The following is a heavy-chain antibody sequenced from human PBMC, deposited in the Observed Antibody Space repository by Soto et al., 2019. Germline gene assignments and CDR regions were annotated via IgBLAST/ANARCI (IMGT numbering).Heavy chain of an antibody. J-gene: IGHJ5*02. D-gene: IGHD5-12*01. V-gene: IGHV3-20*04. CDR2: INWKGNRS. CDR3: ARAPGFAGFDP. Sequence: PGGSLRLSCTASGFTFDDYGMSWVRQAPGKGLEWVSGINWKGNRSSSVGSVKGRFTISRDNAKNTLYLRMNSLRVEDTAVYYCARAPGFAGFDPWGQGTQVTVSS. CDR1: GFTFDDYG.